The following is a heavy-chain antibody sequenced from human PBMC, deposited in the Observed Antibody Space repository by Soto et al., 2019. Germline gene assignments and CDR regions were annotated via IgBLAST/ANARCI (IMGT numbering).Heavy chain of an antibody. CDR1: GFTFSTYW. D-gene: IGHD1-7*01. CDR3: AIGRYNWNYGVYHFDS. J-gene: IGHJ4*02. Sequence: PGGSLRLSCVGSGFTFSTYWLSWVRQAPGKGLEWVAKIKEDGSEKYYVDSVKGRFTISTDNAKNSVYLQMNSLRAEDTAVFYCAIGRYNWNYGVYHFDSWGQGALVTVSS. CDR2: IKEDGSEK. V-gene: IGHV3-7*03.